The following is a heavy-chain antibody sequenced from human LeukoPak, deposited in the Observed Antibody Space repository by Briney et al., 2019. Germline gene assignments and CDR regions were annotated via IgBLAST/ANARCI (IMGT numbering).Heavy chain of an antibody. CDR3: ARLPGLTSFDY. J-gene: IGHJ4*02. CDR2: INHSGST. Sequence: GSLRLSCAASGFTFSSYWMSWVRQPPGKGLEWIGEINHSGSTNYNPSLKSRVTISVDTSKNQFSLKLSSVTAADTAVYYCARLPGLTSFDYWGQGTLVTVSS. D-gene: IGHD3-10*01. CDR1: GFTFSSYW. V-gene: IGHV4-34*01.